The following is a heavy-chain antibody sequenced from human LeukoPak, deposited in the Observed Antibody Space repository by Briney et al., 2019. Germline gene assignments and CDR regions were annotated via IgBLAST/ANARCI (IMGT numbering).Heavy chain of an antibody. J-gene: IGHJ4*02. D-gene: IGHD2-2*01. CDR2: IYSGGST. CDR3: ARDTIVVVPAARGRYFDY. CDR1: GFTVSSNY. V-gene: IGHV3-66*01. Sequence: GGSLRLSCAASGFTVSSNYMSWVRQAPGKGLEWVSVIYSGGSTYYADSVKGRFTISRDNSKNTLYLQMNSLRAEDTAVYYCARDTIVVVPAARGRYFDYWGRGTLVTVSS.